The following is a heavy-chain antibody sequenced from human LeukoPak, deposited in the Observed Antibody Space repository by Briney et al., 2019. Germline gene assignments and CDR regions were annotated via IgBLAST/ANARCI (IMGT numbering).Heavy chain of an antibody. D-gene: IGHD2-21*01. CDR2: FSLGETT. CDR1: GASITNS. V-gene: IGHV4-59*08. Sequence: SETLSLTCSVSGASITNSWNWLRQSPGKGLEWIGYFSLGETTSYTSSLKSRVTISRDTSKNQVSLKLTSVTAADTAVYYCARWDELDWAFGTWGPGTLVTVSS. CDR3: ARWDELDWAFGT. J-gene: IGHJ5*02.